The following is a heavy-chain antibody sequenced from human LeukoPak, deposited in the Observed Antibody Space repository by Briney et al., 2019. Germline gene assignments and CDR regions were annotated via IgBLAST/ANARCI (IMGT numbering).Heavy chain of an antibody. CDR3: ARVLYSGSYFSD. V-gene: IGHV3-33*08. J-gene: IGHJ4*02. Sequence: PGGSLRLSCAASGFTFSSYAMHWVRQAPGKGLEWVAVIWYDGSNKYYADSVKGRFTISRDNSKNTLYLQMNSLRAEDTAVYYCARVLYSGSYFSDWGQGTLVTVSS. CDR2: IWYDGSNK. D-gene: IGHD1-26*01. CDR1: GFTFSSYA.